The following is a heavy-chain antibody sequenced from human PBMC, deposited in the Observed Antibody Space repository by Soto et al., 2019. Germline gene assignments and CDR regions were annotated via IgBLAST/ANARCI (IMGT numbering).Heavy chain of an antibody. CDR3: ARISSVDPYGYVNGGLDV. Sequence: PSETLSLTCIVSGGSIRSYYWSWIRQSPEKGLEWIGYFYHSGNSNYNPSLKSRVTISVGTSKNQLSLSLRSVTAADTAVYFCARISSVDPYGYVNGGLDVWGQGTTVTVSS. CDR2: FYHSGNS. V-gene: IGHV4-59*01. D-gene: IGHD5-18*01. CDR1: GGSIRSYY. J-gene: IGHJ6*02.